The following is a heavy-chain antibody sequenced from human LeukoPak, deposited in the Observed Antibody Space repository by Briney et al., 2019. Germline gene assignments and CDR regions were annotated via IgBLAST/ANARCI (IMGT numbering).Heavy chain of an antibody. Sequence: PSETLSLTCAVYGGSFSGYYWSWIRQPPGKGLEWIGEINHSGSTNYNPSLKSRVTISVDTSKNQFSLKLSSVTAADTAVYYCARSSYDSSGYPSTFDYWGQGTLVTVSS. J-gene: IGHJ4*02. V-gene: IGHV4-34*01. D-gene: IGHD3-22*01. CDR1: GGSFSGYY. CDR3: ARSSYDSSGYPSTFDY. CDR2: INHSGST.